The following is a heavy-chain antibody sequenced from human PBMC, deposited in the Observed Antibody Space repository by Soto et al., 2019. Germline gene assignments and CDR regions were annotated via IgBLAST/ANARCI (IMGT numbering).Heavy chain of an antibody. CDR3: AKDLEPGIAAVRLDY. J-gene: IGHJ4*02. CDR2: ISGSGGST. V-gene: IGHV3-23*01. CDR1: GFTFSSYA. Sequence: GGSLRLSCAASGFTFSSYAMSWVRQAPGKGLEWVSAISGSGGSTYYADSVKGRFTISRDNSKNTLYLQTNSLRAEDTAVYYCAKDLEPGIAAVRLDYWGQGTLVTVSS. D-gene: IGHD6-13*01.